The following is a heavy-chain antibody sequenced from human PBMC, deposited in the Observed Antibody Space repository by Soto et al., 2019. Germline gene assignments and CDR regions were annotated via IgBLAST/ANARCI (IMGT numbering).Heavy chain of an antibody. J-gene: IGHJ6*01. CDR2: IVVGSGNT. V-gene: IGHV1-58*01. CDR3: AATSRGYYYGIWV. CDR1: GFTFSRSA. Sequence: SVKVSCKASGFTFSRSAVQWVRQARGQRLEWIGWIVVGSGNTIYSQKFQERVTITRDMSTSTAYLELRSHRSADTAVYYGAATSRGYYYGIWVWEKGSTCTVAS.